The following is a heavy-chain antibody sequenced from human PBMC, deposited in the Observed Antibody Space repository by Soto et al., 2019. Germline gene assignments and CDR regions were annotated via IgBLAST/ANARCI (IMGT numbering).Heavy chain of an antibody. Sequence: QVQLVQSGAEVKKPGASMKVSCKASGYTFTRYDISWVRQATGQGLEWMGWMNPKTGNTGYAEKFQGRVPMTRNTSISTAYMSLSTLRSEDTAVFYCARLSEDSSSSNFYYYYIDVWGKGTTVTVSS. J-gene: IGHJ6*03. CDR1: GYTFTRYD. D-gene: IGHD6-6*01. V-gene: IGHV1-8*01. CDR3: ARLSEDSSSSNFYYYYIDV. CDR2: MNPKTGNT.